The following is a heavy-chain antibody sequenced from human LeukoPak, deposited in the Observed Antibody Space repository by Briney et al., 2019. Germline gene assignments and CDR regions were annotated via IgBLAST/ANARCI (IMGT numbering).Heavy chain of an antibody. CDR1: GFTFSSYA. D-gene: IGHD3-22*01. CDR3: ARDLEPEYYYDSSGYYSAPLY. J-gene: IGHJ4*02. Sequence: GGSLRLSCAASGFTFSSYAMHWVRQAPGKGLEYVSAISSNGGSTYYANSVKGRFTISRDNSKNTLYLQMGSLRAEDMAVYYCARDLEPEYYYDSSGYYSAPLYWGQGTLVTVTS. V-gene: IGHV3-64*01. CDR2: ISSNGGST.